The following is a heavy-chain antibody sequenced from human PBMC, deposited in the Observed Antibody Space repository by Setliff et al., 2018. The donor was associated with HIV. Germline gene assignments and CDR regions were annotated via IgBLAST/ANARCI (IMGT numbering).Heavy chain of an antibody. CDR2: IYHSGSA. Sequence: SETLSLTCNVSGGSISGSSYYWGWIRQPPGKGLEWIGSIYHSGSASHNPSLKSRITISVDTSKNQFSLKLNSVTAADTAVYYCARTRGYTYGYIDSWAQGTLVTVSS. V-gene: IGHV4-39*01. J-gene: IGHJ4*02. CDR3: ARTRGYTYGYIDS. D-gene: IGHD5-18*01. CDR1: GGSISGSSYY.